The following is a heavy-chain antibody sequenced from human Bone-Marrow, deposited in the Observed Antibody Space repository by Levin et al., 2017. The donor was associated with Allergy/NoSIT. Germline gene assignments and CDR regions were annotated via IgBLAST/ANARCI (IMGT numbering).Heavy chain of an antibody. Sequence: LGESLKISCQGSGYSFTTYWIAWVRQMPGKGLEWMGIIYPGDSDIRYGPSFQGQVTLSADKSTSTAYLQWSSLKASDTAMYYCARSAKRYGDYASESYPHWGQGTLVTVSS. V-gene: IGHV5-51*01. CDR3: ARSAKRYGDYASESYPH. J-gene: IGHJ1*01. CDR1: GYSFTTYW. D-gene: IGHD4-17*01. CDR2: IYPGDSDI.